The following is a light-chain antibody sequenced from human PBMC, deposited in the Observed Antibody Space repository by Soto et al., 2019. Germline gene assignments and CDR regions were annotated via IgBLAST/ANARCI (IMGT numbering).Light chain of an antibody. CDR3: GSYTSSSTLEV. CDR2: DVS. Sequence: QSALTQPASVSGSPGQSITISCTGTSSDVGGYNYVSWYQQHPGKAPKLMIYDVSNRPSGVSNRFSGSKSGKTASLTISGPQAEDEADYYCGSYTSSSTLEVFGGGTKLTVL. J-gene: IGLJ3*02. V-gene: IGLV2-14*01. CDR1: SSDVGGYNY.